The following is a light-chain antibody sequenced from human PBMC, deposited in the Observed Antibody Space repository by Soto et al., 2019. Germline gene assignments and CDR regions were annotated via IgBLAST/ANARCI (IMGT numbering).Light chain of an antibody. Sequence: QSALTQPPSASGSPGQSVSISYTGTSGDVGGYNYVSWYQQHPGKAPKLMIYEVSKRPSGVPDRFSGSKSGNTASLTVSGLQTEDEADYYCSSYAGSNNYVFGTGTKLTVL. J-gene: IGLJ1*01. V-gene: IGLV2-8*01. CDR3: SSYAGSNNYV. CDR2: EVS. CDR1: SGDVGGYNY.